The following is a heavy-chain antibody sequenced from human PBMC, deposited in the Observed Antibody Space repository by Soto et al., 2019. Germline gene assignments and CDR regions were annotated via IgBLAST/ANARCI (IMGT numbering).Heavy chain of an antibody. CDR2: INAGNSNK. CDR3: ARAVAVPADFDY. J-gene: IGHJ4*02. CDR1: GYTFTGYA. D-gene: IGHD6-19*01. V-gene: IGHV1-3*01. Sequence: GASVKVSCKASGYTFTGYAMHWVRQAPGQRLEWKGWINAGNSNKKNSQKIQGRINITRDTSASTAYMELSSLRFEDTAVYYCARAVAVPADFDYWGQGTLVTVSS.